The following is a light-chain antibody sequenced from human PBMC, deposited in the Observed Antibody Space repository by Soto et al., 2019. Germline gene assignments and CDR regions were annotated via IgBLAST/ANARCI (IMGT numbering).Light chain of an antibody. CDR1: DIINTY. CDR3: QQRRYWPLT. J-gene: IGKJ2*01. CDR2: DAS. Sequence: EIVLTQSPATLSLSPGERATLSCRASDIINTYLAWYQQKPGQAPRLLIYDASNRATGIPARFSGSVSGTDFTLTISSLEPEDFAVYYCQQRRYWPLTFGQGTKLEIK. V-gene: IGKV3-11*01.